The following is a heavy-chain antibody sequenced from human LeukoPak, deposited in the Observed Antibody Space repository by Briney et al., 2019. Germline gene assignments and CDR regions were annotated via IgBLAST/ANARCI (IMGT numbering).Heavy chain of an antibody. Sequence: GGSLRLSFETSGFTFSSYGIHWVRQSPGKGLEWVALIWYDGSKKYHADSVKGRFTISRDNSKNTLFLHMNSLRAEDTAVYYCAREFVRSSRFGDYYYGMDVWGQGTTVTVSS. V-gene: IGHV3-33*01. CDR3: AREFVRSSRFGDYYYGMDV. J-gene: IGHJ6*02. CDR2: IWYDGSKK. D-gene: IGHD3-10*01. CDR1: GFTFSSYG.